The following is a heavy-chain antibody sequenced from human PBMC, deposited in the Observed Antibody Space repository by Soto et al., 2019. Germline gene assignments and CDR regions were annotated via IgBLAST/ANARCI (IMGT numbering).Heavy chain of an antibody. CDR3: ARERVYYYDSSGYFDY. CDR2: IWYDGSNK. J-gene: IGHJ4*02. D-gene: IGHD3-22*01. CDR1: GFTFSSYG. V-gene: IGHV3-33*01. Sequence: PGGSLRLSXAASGFTFSSYGMHWVRQAPGMGLEWVAVIWYDGSNKYYADSVKGRFTISRDNSKNTLYLQMNSLRAEDTAVYYCARERVYYYDSSGYFDYWGQGTLVTVS.